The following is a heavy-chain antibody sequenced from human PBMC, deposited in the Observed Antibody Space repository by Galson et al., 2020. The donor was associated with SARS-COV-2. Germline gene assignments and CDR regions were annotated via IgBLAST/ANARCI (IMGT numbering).Heavy chain of an antibody. CDR2: ISVTGGST. Sequence: GESLKISCAASGFTFSNYGLSWVRQAPGKGLEWVSAISVTGGSTQYADSVKGRFTISRDNSKDTLYLQMNSLRAEDTALYFCAKRTVTTKAFDVWGQGTIVTVSS. CDR1: GFTFSNYG. D-gene: IGHD4-17*01. V-gene: IGHV3-23*01. J-gene: IGHJ3*01. CDR3: AKRTVTTKAFDV.